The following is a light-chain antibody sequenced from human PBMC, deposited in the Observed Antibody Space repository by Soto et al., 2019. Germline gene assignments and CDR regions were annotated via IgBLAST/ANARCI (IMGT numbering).Light chain of an antibody. Sequence: QSVLTQPPSGSAAPGQKVTISCSGTSSNIGDNYVSWYQQLPGAAPRLLMYENNKRPSGTPDRFSGSKSGTSATLDITGLQTGDEADYYCVAWDSSLSVGGVFGGGTKLTVL. CDR2: ENN. V-gene: IGLV1-51*02. J-gene: IGLJ2*01. CDR3: VAWDSSLSVGGV. CDR1: SSNIGDNY.